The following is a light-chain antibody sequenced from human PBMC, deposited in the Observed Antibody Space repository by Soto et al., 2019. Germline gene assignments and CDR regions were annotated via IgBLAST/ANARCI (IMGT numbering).Light chain of an antibody. J-gene: IGKJ1*01. V-gene: IGKV1-5*03. CDR1: QSISSW. Sequence: IQMTQSPSILSGSVGDRVTITCRASQSISSWLAWYQQKPGKAPNLLIHKASHLESGVPSRFSGSGSGTEFTLTISSLQPGDFATYYCQHYNTYPWTFGQGTKVDI. CDR2: KAS. CDR3: QHYNTYPWT.